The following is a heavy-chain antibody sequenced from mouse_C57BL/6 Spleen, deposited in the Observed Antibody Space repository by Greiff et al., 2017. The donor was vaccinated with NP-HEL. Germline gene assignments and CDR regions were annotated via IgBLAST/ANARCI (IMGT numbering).Heavy chain of an antibody. D-gene: IGHD2-1*01. CDR2: ISYDGSN. CDR3: ARDYGNYEDWYFDV. V-gene: IGHV3-6*01. CDR1: GYSITSGYY. Sequence: DVQLQESGPGLVKPSQSLSLTCSVTGYSITSGYYWNWIRQFPGNKLEWMGYISYDGSNNYNPSLKNRISITRDTSKNQFFLKLNSVTTEDTATYYCARDYGNYEDWYFDVWGTGTTVTVSS. J-gene: IGHJ1*03.